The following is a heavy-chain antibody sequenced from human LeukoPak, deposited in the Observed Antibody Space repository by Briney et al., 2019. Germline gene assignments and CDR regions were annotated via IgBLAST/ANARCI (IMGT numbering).Heavy chain of an antibody. CDR1: GYTFTSYD. D-gene: IGHD1-20*01. CDR3: ARAITGTHHTGDY. V-gene: IGHV1-8*01. CDR2: MNPKSGNT. J-gene: IGHJ4*02. Sequence: AXVKVSCKASGYTFTSYDINWVRQAAGQGLEGMGWMNPKSGNTVYAQKFQGRVTMNRNTSISTAYMQLSSLGSEDTAVYYCARAITGTHHTGDYWGQGTLVTVSS.